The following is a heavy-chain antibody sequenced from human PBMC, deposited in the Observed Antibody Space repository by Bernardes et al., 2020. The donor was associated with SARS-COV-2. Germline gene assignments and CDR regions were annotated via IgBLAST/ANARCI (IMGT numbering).Heavy chain of an antibody. V-gene: IGHV3-48*01. J-gene: IGHJ4*02. Sequence: GGSLRLSCAASGFTFSSYTMHWVRQAPGKGLEWVSYISSYSSVYYVDSVKGRFTIARHNAENLLSLQLNSLRAEDTAVYYCARGRLPVYFDKRGLSLDYWGQGTLVTVSS. CDR3: ARGRLPVYFDKRGLSLDY. CDR2: ISSYSSV. D-gene: IGHD3-22*01. CDR1: GFTFSSYT.